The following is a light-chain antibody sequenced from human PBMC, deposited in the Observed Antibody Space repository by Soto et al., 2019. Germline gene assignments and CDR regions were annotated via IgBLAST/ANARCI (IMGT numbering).Light chain of an antibody. V-gene: IGKV1-5*03. CDR1: QSISSW. CDR2: RAS. Sequence: DIQMTQSPSTLSASVGDRVTITCRASQSISSWLAWYQQNPGKAPKLLIYRASTLQSGVPSRFSGSGSATGFTLTISSLQPDDFATYYCQQYSSYSYTFDQGTKLEIK. CDR3: QQYSSYSYT. J-gene: IGKJ2*01.